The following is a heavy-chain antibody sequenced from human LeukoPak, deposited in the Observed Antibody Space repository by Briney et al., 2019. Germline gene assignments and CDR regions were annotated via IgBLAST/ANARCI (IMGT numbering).Heavy chain of an antibody. J-gene: IGHJ1*01. CDR2: ISAYNGNT. D-gene: IGHD3-9*01. CDR3: AREDILTGYSSAEYFQH. Sequence: ASVKVSCKASGYTFTSYGISWVRQAPGQGLEWMEWISAYNGNTNYAQKLQGRVTMTTDTSTSTAYMELRSLRSDDTAVYYCAREDILTGYSSAEYFQHWGQGTLVTVSS. V-gene: IGHV1-18*04. CDR1: GYTFTSYG.